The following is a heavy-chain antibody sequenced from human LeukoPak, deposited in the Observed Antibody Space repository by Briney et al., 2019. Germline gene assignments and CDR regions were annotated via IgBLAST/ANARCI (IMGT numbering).Heavy chain of an antibody. CDR3: ARGYYDSSGYDPYYFDY. CDR1: GDSVSSNSAA. J-gene: IGHJ4*02. CDR2: TYYMSKWYN. D-gene: IGHD3-22*01. V-gene: IGHV6-1*01. Sequence: SQTLSLTCAISGDSVSSNSAAWNWIRQSPSRGLEWLGRTYYMSKWYNDYALSVKSRITINPDTSKNQFSLQLNSVTPEDTAVYYCARGYYDSSGYDPYYFDYWGQGTLVTVSS.